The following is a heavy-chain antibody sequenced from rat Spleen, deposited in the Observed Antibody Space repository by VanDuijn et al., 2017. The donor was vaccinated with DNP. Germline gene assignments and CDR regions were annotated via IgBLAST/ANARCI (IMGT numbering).Heavy chain of an antibody. CDR2: IWKHGPT. D-gene: IGHD4-3*01. V-gene: IGHV2-41*01. CDR3: ARDLIIRDTTSAMDV. CDR1: GFSLSTYN. Sequence: QVQLKESGPGLVQPSQTLSLTCTVAGFSLSTYNVHWVGQPPGKGLEWMVVIWKHGPTRYNSVFKSRLSFSKATSKSQVFLKLSSLQTEDTATYYCARDLIIRDTTSAMDVWGQGTSVTVSS. J-gene: IGHJ4*01.